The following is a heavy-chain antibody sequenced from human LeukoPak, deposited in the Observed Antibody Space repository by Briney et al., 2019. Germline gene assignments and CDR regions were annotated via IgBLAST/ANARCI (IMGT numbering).Heavy chain of an antibody. Sequence: GGSLRLSCEVSGFTFSSYHMNWVRQAPGKGLEWVSSIGSSGSYIYYADSLTGRFTISRDNSKNTLYLQMNSLRAEDTAVYYCAKDKTGNSDYWGQGTLVTVSS. V-gene: IGHV3-21*01. CDR2: IGSSGSYI. CDR3: AKDKTGNSDY. D-gene: IGHD1-14*01. J-gene: IGHJ4*02. CDR1: GFTFSSYH.